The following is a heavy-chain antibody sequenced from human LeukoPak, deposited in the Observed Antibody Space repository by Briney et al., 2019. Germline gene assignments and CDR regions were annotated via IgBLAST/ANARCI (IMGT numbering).Heavy chain of an antibody. CDR2: ISYDGSNK. V-gene: IGHV3-30*03. Sequence: GGSLRLSCAASGFTFSSYGMHCVRQAPGKGLEWVAVISYDGSNKYYADSVKGRFTISRDNSKNTLYLQMNSLRAEDTAVYYCATQWPDYWGQGTLVTVSS. J-gene: IGHJ4*02. CDR1: GFTFSSYG. CDR3: ATQWPDY. D-gene: IGHD6-19*01.